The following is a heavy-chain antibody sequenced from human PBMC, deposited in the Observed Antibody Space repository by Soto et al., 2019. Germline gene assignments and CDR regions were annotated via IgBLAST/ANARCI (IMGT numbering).Heavy chain of an antibody. J-gene: IGHJ6*02. V-gene: IGHV4-34*01. CDR2: INHSGST. D-gene: IGHD6-13*01. Sequence: SETLSLTCAVYGGSFSGYYWSWIRQPPGKGLEWIGEINHSGSTNYNPSLKSRVTMSVDTSKNQFSLKLSSVTAAETAVYYCARDDMGAAAEKYYYYYGMDVWGQGTTVTVSS. CDR3: ARDDMGAAAEKYYYYYGMDV. CDR1: GGSFSGYY.